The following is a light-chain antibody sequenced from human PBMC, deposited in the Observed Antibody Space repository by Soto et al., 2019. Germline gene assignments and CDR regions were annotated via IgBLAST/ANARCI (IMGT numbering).Light chain of an antibody. CDR1: SSNIGSNF. CDR2: RNN. V-gene: IGLV1-47*01. CDR3: AAWGDSLSGYV. Sequence: QSVLTQPPSASGTPGQRVTISCSGSSSNIGSNFVYWYQQLPGTAPKLLNYRNNQRPSGVPGRFSGSKSDTSASLAISGLRSEDEADYYCAAWGDSLSGYVFGTGTKLTVL. J-gene: IGLJ1*01.